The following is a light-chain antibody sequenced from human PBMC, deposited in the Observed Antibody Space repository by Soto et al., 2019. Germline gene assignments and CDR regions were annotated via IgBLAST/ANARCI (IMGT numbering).Light chain of an antibody. Sequence: QSVLTQPPSASGTPGQRVTISCSGSSSNIGSHTVNWYRHLPGTAPKLLIYSSNQRPSGVPDRFSGSKSGTSASLAISGLQSEDEADYYCQSYDSSLSVSYVFGTGTKVTVL. CDR2: SSN. CDR1: SSNIGSHT. V-gene: IGLV1-44*01. J-gene: IGLJ1*01. CDR3: QSYDSSLSVSYV.